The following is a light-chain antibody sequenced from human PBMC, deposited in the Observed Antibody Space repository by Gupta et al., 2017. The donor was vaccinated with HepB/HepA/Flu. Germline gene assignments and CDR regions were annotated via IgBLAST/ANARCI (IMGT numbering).Light chain of an antibody. CDR3: QQSYSTPSIT. CDR1: QSISIY. Sequence: DIQQTQSPSSLSASVGDRVTITCRGSQSISIYLNWYQQKPGKAPKLLIYAASSLQSGVPSRFSGSGSGRDFTLTISRLQPEDFATYYCQQSYSTPSITFGQGTQLEIK. V-gene: IGKV1-39*01. J-gene: IGKJ5*01. CDR2: AAS.